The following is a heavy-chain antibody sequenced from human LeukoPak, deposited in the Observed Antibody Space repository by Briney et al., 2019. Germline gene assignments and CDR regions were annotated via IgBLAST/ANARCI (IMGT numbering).Heavy chain of an antibody. Sequence: GGSLRLSCAASGFDFSSYGMHWVRQAPGKGLEWVAYIHYDSTTEDYADSVQGRFTISRDNSKNTLYLQMNSLRAEDTAVYYCAKRPPTVAYYFDYWGQGTLVTVSS. CDR1: GFDFSSYG. J-gene: IGHJ4*02. CDR3: AKRPPTVAYYFDY. CDR2: IHYDSTTE. D-gene: IGHD4-23*01. V-gene: IGHV3-30*02.